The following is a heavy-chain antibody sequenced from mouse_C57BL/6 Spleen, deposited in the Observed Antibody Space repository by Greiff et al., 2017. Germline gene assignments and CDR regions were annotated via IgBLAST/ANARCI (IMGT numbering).Heavy chain of an antibody. J-gene: IGHJ2*01. CDR1: GYSFTDYN. CDR2: INPNYGTT. CDR3: ARRVLLGDSFDY. V-gene: IGHV1-39*01. Sequence: EVKVVESGPELVRPGASVKISCKASGYSFTDYNMNWVKQSHGKSLEWIGVINPNYGTTSYNQKFKGKATLTVDQSSSTAYMQLNSLTSEYSAVYYCARRVLLGDSFDYWGQGTTLTVSS. D-gene: IGHD2-13*01.